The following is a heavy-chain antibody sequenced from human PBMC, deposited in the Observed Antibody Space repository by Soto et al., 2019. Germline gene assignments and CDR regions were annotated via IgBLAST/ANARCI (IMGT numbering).Heavy chain of an antibody. J-gene: IGHJ3*02. CDR1: AYSFTSYW. CDR2: IYPGDSDT. Sequence: EVQLVQSGTEVKKPGESLKISCKGSAYSFTSYWIGWVRQMPGKGLEWMGIIYPGDSDTRYSPSVQGQVTISADKSIXTAYLQWSSLKASDTAMYYCARKPAYSSGWYAFDIWGQGTMVTVSS. CDR3: ARKPAYSSGWYAFDI. V-gene: IGHV5-51*01. D-gene: IGHD6-19*01.